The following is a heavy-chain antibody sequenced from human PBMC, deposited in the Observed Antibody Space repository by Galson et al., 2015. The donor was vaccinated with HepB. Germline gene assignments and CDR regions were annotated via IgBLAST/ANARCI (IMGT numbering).Heavy chain of an antibody. CDR3: ARGTVLYNWFDP. D-gene: IGHD2/OR15-2a*01. CDR2: ISSSSSTI. V-gene: IGHV3-48*01. J-gene: IGHJ5*02. CDR1: GGSISSSSYY. Sequence: ETLSLTCTVSGGSISSSSYYWGWVRQAPGKGLAWVSYISSSSSTIYYADSVKGRFTISRGNAKNSLYLQMNSLRAEDTAVYYWARGTVLYNWFDPWGQGTLVTVSS.